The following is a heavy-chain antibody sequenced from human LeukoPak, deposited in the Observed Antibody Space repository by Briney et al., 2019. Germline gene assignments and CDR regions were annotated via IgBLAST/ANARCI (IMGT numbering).Heavy chain of an antibody. CDR3: ATNAVDIVATIAI. Sequence: GGSLRLSCAASGFTFNTYAMPCVRQAPGKGLEWVAVIWYDGSNKYYADSVKGRFTNSRDNSKNTLYLQMNSLTAEDTAVYYCATNAVDIVATIAIRGQGAMVTVSS. CDR2: IWYDGSNK. D-gene: IGHD5-12*01. J-gene: IGHJ3*02. V-gene: IGHV3-33*08. CDR1: GFTFNTYA.